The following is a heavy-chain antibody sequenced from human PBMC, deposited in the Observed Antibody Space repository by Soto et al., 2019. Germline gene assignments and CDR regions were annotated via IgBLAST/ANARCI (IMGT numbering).Heavy chain of an antibody. CDR3: AIFMGNSVAPTYFDY. D-gene: IGHD5-12*01. Sequence: LSETLSLTCTVSGGSINNYYWSWIRQPPGKGLEWIGYIYYRGSTNYNPSLKSRVTISVDTSKNQFSLKLSSVTTADTAVYYCAIFMGNSVAPTYFDYWGQGTLVTVSS. CDR2: IYYRGST. J-gene: IGHJ4*02. V-gene: IGHV4-59*01. CDR1: GGSINNYY.